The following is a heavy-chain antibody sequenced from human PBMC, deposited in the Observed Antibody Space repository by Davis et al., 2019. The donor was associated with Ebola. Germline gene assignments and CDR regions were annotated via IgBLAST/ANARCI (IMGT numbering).Heavy chain of an antibody. Sequence: GGSLRLSCAASGFTFSSYAMTWVRQAPGKGLEWVSGISNSGGSTYYADSVKGRFTISRDNSKNTLYLQMNSPKTEDTAVYYCTTLYIQSKPIYGMDVWGQGTTVTVSS. CDR2: ISNSGGST. V-gene: IGHV3-23*01. CDR1: GFTFSSYA. D-gene: IGHD4-11*01. J-gene: IGHJ6*02. CDR3: TTLYIQSKPIYGMDV.